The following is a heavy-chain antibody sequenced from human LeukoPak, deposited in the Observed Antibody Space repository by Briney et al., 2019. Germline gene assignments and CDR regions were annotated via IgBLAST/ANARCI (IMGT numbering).Heavy chain of an antibody. D-gene: IGHD4-17*01. CDR2: IYTSGST. V-gene: IGHV4-4*07. CDR3: ARFGWIRRDDYGDYVDAFDI. Sequence: PSETLSLTCTVSGGSISSYYWSWLRQPAGKGLEWIGRIYTSGSTNYNPSLKSRVTMSVDTSKNQFSLKLSSVTAADTAVYYCARFGWIRRDDYGDYVDAFDIWGQGTMVTVSS. J-gene: IGHJ3*02. CDR1: GGSISSYY.